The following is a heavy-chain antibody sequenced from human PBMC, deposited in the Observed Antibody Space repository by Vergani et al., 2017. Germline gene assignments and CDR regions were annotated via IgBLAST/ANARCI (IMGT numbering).Heavy chain of an antibody. CDR3: ARHTTVVVAATPVWFDP. CDR1: GYSISRGYY. J-gene: IGHJ5*02. V-gene: IGHV4-38-2*01. Sequence: QVQLQESGPGLVKPSETLSLTCAVSGYSISRGYYWGWIREPPGKGLEWIGSIYHSGRTYYNPSLKSRVTISVDTSKNQFSLKLSSVTAADTAVHYCARHTTVVVAATPVWFDPWGQGTLVTVSS. D-gene: IGHD2-15*01. CDR2: IYHSGRT.